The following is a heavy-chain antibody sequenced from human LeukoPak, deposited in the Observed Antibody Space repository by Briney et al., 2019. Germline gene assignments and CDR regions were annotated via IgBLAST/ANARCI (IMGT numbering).Heavy chain of an antibody. D-gene: IGHD4-17*01. CDR3: ARVATVTTWDY. J-gene: IGHJ4*02. V-gene: IGHV3-53*01. CDR1: GFTVSSNY. CDR2: IYSGGST. Sequence: GGSLRLSCAASGFTVSSNYMSWVRQAPGKGLEWVSVIYSGGSTYYADSVKSRFTISRDNSKNTLYLQMNSLRAEDTAVYYCARVATVTTWDYWGQGTLVTVSS.